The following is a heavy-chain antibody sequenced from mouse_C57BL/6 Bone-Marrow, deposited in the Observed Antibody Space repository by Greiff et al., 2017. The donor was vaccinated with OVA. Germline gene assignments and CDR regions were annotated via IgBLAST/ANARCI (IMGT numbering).Heavy chain of an antibody. CDR2: IDPSDSYT. J-gene: IGHJ2*01. CDR3: ARRGSITTVVAYYFDY. V-gene: IGHV1-69*01. CDR1: GYTFTSYW. D-gene: IGHD1-1*01. Sequence: VQLQQPGAELVMPGASVKLSCKASGYTFTSYWMHWVKQRPGQGLEWIGEIDPSDSYTNYNQKFKGKSTLAVDKSSSTAYMQLSSLTSEDSAVYYGARRGSITTVVAYYFDYWGQGTTLTVSS.